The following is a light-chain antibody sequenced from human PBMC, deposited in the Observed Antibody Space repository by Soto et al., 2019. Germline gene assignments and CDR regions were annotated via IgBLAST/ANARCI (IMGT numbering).Light chain of an antibody. Sequence: DIQMTPSPSSLSASVGDRVTITCRASQSISSYLNWYQQKPGKAPKLLIYAASSLQSGVPSRFSVSGSGTDFTLTISSLQPEDFATYYCQQSYSTPWTFGQGTKVEIK. CDR2: AAS. CDR1: QSISSY. CDR3: QQSYSTPWT. V-gene: IGKV1-39*01. J-gene: IGKJ1*01.